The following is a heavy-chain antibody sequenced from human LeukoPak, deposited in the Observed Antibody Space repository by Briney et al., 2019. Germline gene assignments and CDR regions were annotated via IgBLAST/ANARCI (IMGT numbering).Heavy chain of an antibody. D-gene: IGHD5/OR15-5a*01. V-gene: IGHV4-59*08. CDR3: ARHGPLYEYFYYNMDV. CDR1: GDSISSYY. J-gene: IGHJ6*02. Sequence: SETLSLTCTVSGDSISSYYWSWIRQPPGKGLEWVGYIYYSGSTDYNPSLKSRVTISVDTSKNQFSLKLSSVTAADTAVYYCARHGPLYEYFYYNMDVWGQGTTVTVSS. CDR2: IYYSGST.